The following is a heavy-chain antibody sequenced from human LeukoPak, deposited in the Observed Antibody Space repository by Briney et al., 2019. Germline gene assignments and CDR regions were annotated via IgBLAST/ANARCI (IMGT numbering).Heavy chain of an antibody. J-gene: IGHJ4*02. D-gene: IGHD3-22*01. V-gene: IGHV3-48*03. CDR1: GFTFSSYE. CDR2: ISSSGSTI. Sequence: GGSLRLSCAASGFTFSSYEMNWVRQAPGKGLEWVSYISSSGSTIYYADSVKGRFTISRDNAKNSLYLQMNSLRAADTAVYYCARDNGRDYDSSGYYSFFDYWGQGTLVTVSS. CDR3: ARDNGRDYDSSGYYSFFDY.